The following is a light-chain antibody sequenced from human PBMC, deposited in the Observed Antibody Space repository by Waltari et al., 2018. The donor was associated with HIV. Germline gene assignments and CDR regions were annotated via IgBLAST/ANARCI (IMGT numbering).Light chain of an antibody. CDR1: QRVLYSSNNKNY. CDR3: QQFHSAPYT. V-gene: IGKV4-1*01. J-gene: IGKJ2*01. CDR2: WAF. Sequence: DIVMTQYPDSPAVSLGERATINCKPSQRVLYSSNNKNYLTWYQQKPGQPPKLLIYWAFTRESGVPDRFSGSGSGTDFTLTISSLQAEDVAVYYCQQFHSAPYTFGQGTKLEIK.